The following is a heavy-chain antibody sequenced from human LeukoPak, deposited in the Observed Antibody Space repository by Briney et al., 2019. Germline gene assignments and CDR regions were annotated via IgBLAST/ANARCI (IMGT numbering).Heavy chain of an antibody. D-gene: IGHD3-10*01. CDR1: GASISSYY. Sequence: SETLSLTCTVSGASISSYYYHWIRQPPGKGLEWIGSIYHSGGTNYNPSLRSPVTISIDTSRNQFSLTMTSVTAAATAVYYCAKGRGSGTYHSGLFDIWGQGTPVTVSS. CDR2: IYHSGGT. CDR3: AKGRGSGTYHSGLFDI. V-gene: IGHV4-59*01. J-gene: IGHJ4*02.